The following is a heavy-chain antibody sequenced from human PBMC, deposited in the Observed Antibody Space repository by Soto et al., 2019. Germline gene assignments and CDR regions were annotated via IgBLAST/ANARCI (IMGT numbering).Heavy chain of an antibody. V-gene: IGHV3-48*01. CDR3: ASRFGEQYAY. D-gene: IGHD3-10*01. Sequence: EVPLVESGGGLVQPGGSLRLSCAASGLTFSTYGLNWVRQAPGKGLEWVSYISGSSSMLYYADSVKGRFTVSRDNAKNSLYLQMNSLRVEDTAVYYCASRFGEQYAYWGQGTLVTVSS. CDR1: GLTFSTYG. J-gene: IGHJ4*02. CDR2: ISGSSSML.